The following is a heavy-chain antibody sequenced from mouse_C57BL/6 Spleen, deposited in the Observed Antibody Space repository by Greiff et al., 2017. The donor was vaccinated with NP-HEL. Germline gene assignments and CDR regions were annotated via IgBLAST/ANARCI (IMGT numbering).Heavy chain of an antibody. CDR3: ARHDYGNLYYFDY. J-gene: IGHJ2*01. D-gene: IGHD2-1*01. V-gene: IGHV5-17*01. CDR2: ISSGSSTI. Sequence: EVKLMESGGGLVKPGGSLKLSCAASGFTFSDYGMHWVRQAPEKGLEWVAYISSGSSTIYYADTVKGRFTISRDNAKNTLFLQMTSLRSEDTAMYYCARHDYGNLYYFDYWGQGTTLTVSS. CDR1: GFTFSDYG.